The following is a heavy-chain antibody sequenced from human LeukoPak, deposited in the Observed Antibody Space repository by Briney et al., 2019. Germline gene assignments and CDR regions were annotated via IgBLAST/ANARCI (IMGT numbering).Heavy chain of an antibody. V-gene: IGHV3-30-3*01. CDR2: ISYDGSNK. J-gene: IGHJ6*02. D-gene: IGHD3-3*01. CDR3: SGGRFLEWFRYYYGMDV. CDR1: GFTFSSYA. Sequence: GGSLRLSCAASGFTFSSYAMHWVRQAPGKGLEWVAVISYDGSNKYYADSVKGRFTISRDNSKNTLYLQMNSPRAEDTAVYYCSGGRFLEWFRYYYGMDVWGQGTTVTVSS.